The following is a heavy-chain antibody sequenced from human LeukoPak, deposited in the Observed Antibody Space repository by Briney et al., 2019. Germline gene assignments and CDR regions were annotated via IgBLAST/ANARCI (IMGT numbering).Heavy chain of an antibody. CDR3: ARTELHGSHMH. D-gene: IGHD1-26*01. CDR2: IVPVIGVA. CDR1: GDTLITHF. V-gene: IGHV1-69*02. J-gene: IGHJ4*02. Sequence: ASVKVSCKAPGDTLITHFISWVRQAPGQGLEWVGRIVPVIGVATYAQSLQGRVIITADRSTNTAYMELSSLRFEDSAVYYCARTELHGSHMHWGQGTLVTVSS.